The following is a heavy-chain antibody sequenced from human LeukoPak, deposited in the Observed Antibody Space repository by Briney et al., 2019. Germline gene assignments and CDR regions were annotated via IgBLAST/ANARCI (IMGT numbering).Heavy chain of an antibody. Sequence: SQTLSLTCTVSGGSISSGGYYWSWTRQHPGKGLEWIGYIYYSGSTYYNPSLKSRVTISVDTSKNQFSLKLSSVTAADTAVYYCARDFEAAGAGAFDIWGQGTMVTVSS. J-gene: IGHJ3*02. V-gene: IGHV4-31*03. D-gene: IGHD6-19*01. CDR3: ARDFEAAGAGAFDI. CDR1: GGSISSGGYY. CDR2: IYYSGST.